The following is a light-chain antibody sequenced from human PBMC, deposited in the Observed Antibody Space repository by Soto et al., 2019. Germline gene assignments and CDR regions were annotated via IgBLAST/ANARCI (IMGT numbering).Light chain of an antibody. CDR3: KQYSTYLLT. CDR2: KAS. Sequence: DIQMTQSPSTLSASVGDRVTITCRASQSISSWLACYQQKPGKAPNLLIYKASNLESGVPSRFSGSGSGTEFTLTISSLQAEDSASYYCKQYSTYLLTFGGGTKVEI. CDR1: QSISSW. J-gene: IGKJ4*01. V-gene: IGKV1-5*03.